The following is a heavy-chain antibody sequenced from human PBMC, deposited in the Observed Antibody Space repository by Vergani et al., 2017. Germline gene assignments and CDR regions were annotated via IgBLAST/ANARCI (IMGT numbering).Heavy chain of an antibody. V-gene: IGHV3-30*02. CDR2: IGKNGNNT. J-gene: IGHJ4*02. Sequence: QVQLVESAGRVVQPGGSLRLSCAASVFTFSNFGMHWIRQAPGKGLEWLAYIGKNGNNTRYRDAVKGRFTVTRDNSKDILYLQMDSLRCKDTALYYCAKYLRDATDGLPDSWGTGTLVIVSS. CDR1: VFTFSNFG. CDR3: AKYLRDATDGLPDS. D-gene: IGHD2-21*02.